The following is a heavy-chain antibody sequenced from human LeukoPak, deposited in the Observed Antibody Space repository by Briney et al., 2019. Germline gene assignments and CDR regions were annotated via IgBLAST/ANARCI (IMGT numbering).Heavy chain of an antibody. CDR1: GGSITSSTYY. J-gene: IGHJ6*02. CDR2: IYYTGNT. D-gene: IGHD1-26*01. V-gene: IGHV4-39*07. CDR3: ASPYSGSFGGSYYYGVDV. Sequence: SETLSLTCTVSGGSITSSTYYWGWIRQPPGKGLEWIGIIYYTGNTHYNPSLKSRVTISVDTSKNQFSLNLSSVTAADTAVYYCASPYSGSFGGSYYYGVDVWGQGTTVTVSS.